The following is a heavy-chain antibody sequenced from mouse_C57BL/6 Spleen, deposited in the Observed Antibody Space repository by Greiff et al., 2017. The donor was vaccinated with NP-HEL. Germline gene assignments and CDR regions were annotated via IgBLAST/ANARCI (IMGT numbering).Heavy chain of an antibody. CDR1: GYTFTSYW. J-gene: IGHJ2*01. V-gene: IGHV1-61*01. Sequence: QVQLKQPGAELVRPGSSVKLSCKASGYTFTSYWMDWVKQRPGQGLEWIGNIYPSDSETHYNQKFKDKATLTVDKSSSTAYMQLSSLTSEDSAVYYCAREGVYFDYWGQGTTLTVSS. CDR3: AREGVYFDY. CDR2: IYPSDSET.